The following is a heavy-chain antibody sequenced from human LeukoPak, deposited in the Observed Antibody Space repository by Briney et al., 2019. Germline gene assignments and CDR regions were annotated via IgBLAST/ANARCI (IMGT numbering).Heavy chain of an antibody. D-gene: IGHD4-17*01. J-gene: IGHJ5*02. Sequence: ASVKVSCKASGYSFNDYYIHWARQAPGQGLEWMGWINPNRGGTSYAQKFQGRVTMTRDTSITTAYMELSSLRSGDTAMYYCARDTCDGVSCYNWFDPWGQETLVTVSS. CDR3: ARDTCDGVSCYNWFDP. CDR1: GYSFNDYY. V-gene: IGHV1-2*02. CDR2: INPNRGGT.